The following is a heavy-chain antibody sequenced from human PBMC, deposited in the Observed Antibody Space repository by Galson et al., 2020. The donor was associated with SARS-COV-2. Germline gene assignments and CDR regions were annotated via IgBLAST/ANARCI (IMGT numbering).Heavy chain of an antibody. Sequence: KIGESLKISCEASGYSFSNYWIAWVRQMPGKGLEWMGIIYPGDSKTRYSPSFQGQVTISADKSTSTAYLQWSSLKASDTAVYYCAKEGGTDYDFWSGYYYGMDVWGQGTTVTVSS. J-gene: IGHJ6*02. D-gene: IGHD3-3*01. CDR3: AKEGGTDYDFWSGYYYGMDV. CDR2: IYPGDSKT. CDR1: GYSFSNYW. V-gene: IGHV5-51*01.